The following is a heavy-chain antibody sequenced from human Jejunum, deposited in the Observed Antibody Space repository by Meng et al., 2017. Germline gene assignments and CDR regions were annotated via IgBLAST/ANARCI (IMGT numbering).Heavy chain of an antibody. J-gene: IGHJ1*01. CDR3: ARPLGYNGVNLGFFQH. CDR2: VNRKGTT. D-gene: IGHD5-12*01. Sequence: QVQLQQWGAGQLKPSETLSLACAVYGASIGGYFWSWIRQTPGKEPEWIGEVNRKGTTNYNPSLEGRVSISVDTSKNQFSLTLNSVTAADTAVYYCARPLGYNGVNLGFFQHWGQGTLVTGYS. V-gene: IGHV4-34*01. CDR1: GASIGGYF.